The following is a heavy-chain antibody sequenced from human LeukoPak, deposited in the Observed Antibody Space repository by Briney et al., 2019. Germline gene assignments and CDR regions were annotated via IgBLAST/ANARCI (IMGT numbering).Heavy chain of an antibody. Sequence: GGSLRLSCAASGFTFSSYAMSRVRQAPGKGLEWVSSISGSGGSTYYADSVKRRFIISRYNYKNTLFLQMNSLRAEDKAIYYCAKDPRVGSRVATPCYWGQGTLVTVSS. J-gene: IGHJ4*02. D-gene: IGHD3-3*01. V-gene: IGHV3-23*01. CDR3: AKDPRVGSRVATPCY. CDR1: GFTFSSYA. CDR2: ISGSGGST.